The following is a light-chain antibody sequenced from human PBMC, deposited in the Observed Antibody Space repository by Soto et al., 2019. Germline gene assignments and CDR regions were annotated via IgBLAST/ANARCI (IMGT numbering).Light chain of an antibody. CDR2: AAS. CDR3: QQLFSYPLFT. Sequence: DIQLTQSPSFLSASVGDRVTITCRASQGISSYLAWCQQKPGKAPKLLIYAASTLQSGVPSRFSGSGSGTEFTLTISSLQPEDFASYYCQQLFSYPLFTFGPGTKVDIK. J-gene: IGKJ3*01. CDR1: QGISSY. V-gene: IGKV1-9*01.